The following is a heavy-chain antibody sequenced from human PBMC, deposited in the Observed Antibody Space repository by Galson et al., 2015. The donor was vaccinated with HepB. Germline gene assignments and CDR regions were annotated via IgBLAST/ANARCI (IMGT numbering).Heavy chain of an antibody. V-gene: IGHV3-23*01. CDR3: AKDLVRRGGISLNWFDP. D-gene: IGHD6-13*01. J-gene: IGHJ5*02. Sequence: SGAEVKKPGESLRISCKGSGYSFTSYWISWVRQAPGKGLEWVSAISGSGGSTYYADSVKGRFTISRDNSKNTLYLQMNSLRAEDTAVYYCAKDLVRRGGISLNWFDPWGQGTLVTVSS. CDR2: ISGSGGST. CDR1: GYSFTSYW.